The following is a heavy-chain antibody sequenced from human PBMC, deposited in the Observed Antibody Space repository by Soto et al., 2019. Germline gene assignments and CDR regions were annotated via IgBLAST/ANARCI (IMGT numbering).Heavy chain of an antibody. CDR2: IYYSGST. CDR3: AGRRIVVVPAAIDL. CDR1: GGSISSYY. J-gene: IGHJ5*02. D-gene: IGHD2-2*01. Sequence: SETLSLTCTVSGGSISSYYWSWIRQPPGKGLEWIGYIYYSGSTNYNPSLKSRVTISVDTSKNQFSLKLSSVTAADTAVYYCAGRRIVVVPAAIDLWGQGTLVTVSS. V-gene: IGHV4-59*01.